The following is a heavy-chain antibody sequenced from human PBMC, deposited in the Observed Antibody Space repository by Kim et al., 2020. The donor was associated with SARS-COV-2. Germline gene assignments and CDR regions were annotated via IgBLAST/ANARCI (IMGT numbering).Heavy chain of an antibody. CDR3: ASPSPDYGCYYFDY. Sequence: GGSLRLSCAASGFTFSSHAMHWVRQAPGKGLEWVAVISSDGRNTYYADSVKGRFTISRDNSKNTLYLQMNSLRPEDTAVYYCASPSPDYGCYYFDYCGQG. CDR1: GFTFSSHA. CDR2: ISSDGRNT. D-gene: IGHD3-10*01. V-gene: IGHV3-30*04. J-gene: IGHJ4*02.